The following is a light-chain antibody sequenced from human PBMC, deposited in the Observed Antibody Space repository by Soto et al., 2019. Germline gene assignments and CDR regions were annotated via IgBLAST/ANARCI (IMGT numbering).Light chain of an antibody. Sequence: DIQMTQSPSTLSASVGDRVTITCRASQSIDSWLAWYQQKPGKAPKVLIYKASILESGVPSRFSGSGSGTEFTLTISSLQPDDFATYYCQQYSGYNFGPGTKVDIK. J-gene: IGKJ3*01. CDR2: KAS. CDR3: QQYSGYN. V-gene: IGKV1-5*03. CDR1: QSIDSW.